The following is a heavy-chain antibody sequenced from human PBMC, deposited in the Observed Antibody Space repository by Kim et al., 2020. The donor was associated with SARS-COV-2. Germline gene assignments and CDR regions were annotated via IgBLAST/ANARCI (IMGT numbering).Heavy chain of an antibody. Sequence: GRTEYHPALKSRVIISVDTSKNQFSLKLNSVTAADTAVYYCARVYIGWFDPWGQGTLVTVSS. CDR2: GRT. CDR3: ARVYIGWFDP. V-gene: IGHV4-39*07. D-gene: IGHD5-12*01. J-gene: IGHJ5*02.